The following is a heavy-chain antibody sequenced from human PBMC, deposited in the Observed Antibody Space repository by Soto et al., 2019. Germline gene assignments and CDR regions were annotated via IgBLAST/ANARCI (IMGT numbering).Heavy chain of an antibody. V-gene: IGHV3-11*06. D-gene: IGHD6-6*01. J-gene: IGHJ4*02. Sequence: QVQLVESGGGLVKPGGSLRLSCAASGFTFSDYYMSWIRQAPGKGLEWVSYISSSSSYTNYADSVKGRFTISRDNAKNSLYLQMNSLRAEDTAVYYCAREEYSSSGIVSNWGQGTLVTVSS. CDR1: GFTFSDYY. CDR2: ISSSSSYT. CDR3: AREEYSSSGIVSN.